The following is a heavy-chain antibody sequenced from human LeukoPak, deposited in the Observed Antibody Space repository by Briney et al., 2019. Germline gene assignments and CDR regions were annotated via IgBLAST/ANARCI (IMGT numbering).Heavy chain of an antibody. Sequence: SVKVSCKASGYTFTNYGFSWVRQAPGQGLEWMGRIIPILGIANYAQKFQGRVTITADKSTSTAYMELSSLRSEDTAVYYCARPNEVGNDFDYWGQGTLVTVSS. CDR1: GYTFTNYG. CDR2: IIPILGIA. CDR3: ARPNEVGNDFDY. V-gene: IGHV1-69*04. D-gene: IGHD1-26*01. J-gene: IGHJ4*02.